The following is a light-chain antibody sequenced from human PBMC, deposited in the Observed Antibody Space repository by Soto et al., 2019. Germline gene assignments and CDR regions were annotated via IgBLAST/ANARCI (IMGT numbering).Light chain of an antibody. V-gene: IGKV3D-7*01. CDR1: QSVTSDY. J-gene: IGKJ5*01. CDR2: GAS. Sequence: EIVMTQSPATLSLSPGEIATLSCSASQSVTSDYLSWYQQRPGQAPRLIIYGASTRATGVPARFSGSGSGTDFTLTVSSLQPEDFAIYYCQQDFNLPITFGQGTRLEIK. CDR3: QQDFNLPIT.